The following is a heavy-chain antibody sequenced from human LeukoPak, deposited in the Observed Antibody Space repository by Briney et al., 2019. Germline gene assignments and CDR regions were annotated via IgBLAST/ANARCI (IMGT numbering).Heavy chain of an antibody. Sequence: ASVKVSCKASGGTFSSYAISWVRQAPGQGLEWMGGIIPIFGTANYAQKFQGRVTITADESTSTAYMELSSLRSEDTAVYYCARAYYYDSSGLFDYWGQGTLVTVSS. V-gene: IGHV1-69*13. D-gene: IGHD3-22*01. J-gene: IGHJ4*02. CDR1: GGTFSSYA. CDR2: IIPIFGTA. CDR3: ARAYYYDSSGLFDY.